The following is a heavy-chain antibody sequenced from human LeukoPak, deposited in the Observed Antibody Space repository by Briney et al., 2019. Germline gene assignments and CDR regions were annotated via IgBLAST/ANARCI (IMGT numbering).Heavy chain of an antibody. CDR2: INHSGST. D-gene: IGHD3-3*01. CDR1: GGSFSGYY. CDR3: ARGSYYDFWSGYYQIVPFDP. Sequence: KSSKTLSLTCAVYGGSFSGYYWSWIRQPPGKGLEWIGEINHSGSTNYNPSLKSRVTISVDTSKNQFSLKLSSVTAADTAVYYCARGSYYDFWSGYYQIVPFDPWGQGTLVSVSS. V-gene: IGHV4-34*01. J-gene: IGHJ5*02.